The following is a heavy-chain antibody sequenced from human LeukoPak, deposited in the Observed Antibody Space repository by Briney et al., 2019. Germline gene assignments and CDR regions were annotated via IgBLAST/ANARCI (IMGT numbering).Heavy chain of an antibody. CDR1: GFTFSRYW. Sequence: PGGSLRLSCAASGFTFSRYWMNWVRQAPGKGLEWVSYISSSGSTIYYADSVKGRFTISRDNAKNSLYLQMNSLRAEDTAVYYCARDRDLWSRGYCFDYWGQGTLVTVSS. CDR3: ARDRDLWSRGYCFDY. V-gene: IGHV3-48*03. CDR2: ISSSGSTI. J-gene: IGHJ4*02. D-gene: IGHD2-21*01.